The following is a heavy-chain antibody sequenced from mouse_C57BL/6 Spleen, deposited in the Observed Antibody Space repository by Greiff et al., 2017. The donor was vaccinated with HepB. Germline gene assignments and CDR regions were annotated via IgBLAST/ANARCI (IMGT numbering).Heavy chain of an antibody. V-gene: IGHV5-17*01. Sequence: EVMLVESGGGLVKPGGSLKLSCAASGFTFSDYGMRWVRQAPEKGLEWVAYISSGSSTIYYADTVKGRFTISRDNAKNTLFLQMTSLRSEDTAMYYCARDYDYDGFDYWGQGTTLTVSS. CDR3: ARDYDYDGFDY. J-gene: IGHJ2*01. CDR2: ISSGSSTI. CDR1: GFTFSDYG. D-gene: IGHD2-4*01.